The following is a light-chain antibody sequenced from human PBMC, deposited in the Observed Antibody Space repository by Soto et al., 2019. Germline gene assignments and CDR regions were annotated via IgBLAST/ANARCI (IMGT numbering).Light chain of an antibody. CDR2: TAS. CDR3: LQDYNYPWT. Sequence: AIPMTQSPSSLSASVGDRVTITCRASQGIRNDLGWYQQKPGKAPKLLMYTASRLQSGVPSRFSGSGSGTDFTLTISSLQPEDFATYYCLQDYNYPWTFGQGTRVEIK. J-gene: IGKJ1*01. CDR1: QGIRND. V-gene: IGKV1-6*01.